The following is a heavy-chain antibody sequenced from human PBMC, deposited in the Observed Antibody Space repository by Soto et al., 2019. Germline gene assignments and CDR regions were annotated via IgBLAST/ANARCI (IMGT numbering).Heavy chain of an antibody. J-gene: IGHJ6*03. CDR3: AREAASDPSFYYHYMDV. V-gene: IGHV1-8*01. CDR2: MNPNTGNT. D-gene: IGHD6-25*01. Sequence: QEQLVQSGAEVKKPGAPVKVSCKASGYTFTNYNINWVRQATGQGREWMGWMNPNTGNTGYAEKFQGRVTMTRNSSINTAYMEVSGLRSDDTAVYYCAREAASDPSFYYHYMDVWGKGTTVTVSS. CDR1: GYTFTNYN.